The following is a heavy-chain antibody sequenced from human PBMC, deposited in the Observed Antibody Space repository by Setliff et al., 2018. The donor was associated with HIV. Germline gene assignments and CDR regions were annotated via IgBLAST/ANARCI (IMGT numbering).Heavy chain of an antibody. CDR2: IKQDGSEK. Sequence: GGSLRLSCAASGFTFSTDWMSWVRQAPGNGLEWVANIKQDGSEKYFVDSVKGRFTISRDNAKNSLYLQMNSLRAEDTAVYYCARDRHYYDGTGYWYFDLWGRGTLVTVSS. CDR3: ARDRHYYDGTGYWYFDL. J-gene: IGHJ2*01. D-gene: IGHD3-22*01. CDR1: GFTFSTDW. V-gene: IGHV3-7*01.